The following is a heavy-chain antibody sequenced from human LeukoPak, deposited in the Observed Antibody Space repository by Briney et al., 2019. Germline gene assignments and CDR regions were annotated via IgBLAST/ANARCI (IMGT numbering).Heavy chain of an antibody. D-gene: IGHD4-11*01. CDR3: AKGSNDYSSDEWYFDL. CDR2: IYSGGST. V-gene: IGHV3-53*01. Sequence: AGGSLRLSCAASGLTVSSNCMSWVRQAPGKGLEWVSLIYSGGSTYYTDSVKGRFTISRDNSKNTLYLEMNSLRAEDTAVYYCAKGSNDYSSDEWYFDLWGRGTLVTVSS. J-gene: IGHJ2*01. CDR1: GLTVSSNC.